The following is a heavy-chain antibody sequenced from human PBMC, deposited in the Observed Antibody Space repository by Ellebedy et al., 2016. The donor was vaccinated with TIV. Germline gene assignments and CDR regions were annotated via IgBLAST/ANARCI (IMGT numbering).Heavy chain of an antibody. J-gene: IGHJ2*01. Sequence: GGSLRFSCAASQFTVSYNYMNWVRQAPGKGPEWVSGIYTDDSTYYADSVKGRFTISRDNSKKTLYLQMNSLRTEDTAVYYCARASFYDVDLSGWYFDLWGRGTLVTVSS. CDR3: ARASFYDVDLSGWYFDL. V-gene: IGHV3-66*01. CDR1: QFTVSYNY. CDR2: IYTDDST. D-gene: IGHD3-10*02.